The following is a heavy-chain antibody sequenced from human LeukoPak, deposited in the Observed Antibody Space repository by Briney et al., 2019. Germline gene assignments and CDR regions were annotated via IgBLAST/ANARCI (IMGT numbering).Heavy chain of an antibody. D-gene: IGHD6-6*01. CDR1: GDSINSLDL. J-gene: IGHJ4*02. CDR2: MYLSGTT. V-gene: IGHV4-4*02. Sequence: SGTLSLTCTVSGDSINSLDLWSWVRQPPGKGLEWIGEMYLSGTTHSNPSVKSRVTISIDKSKNQFFLNLSSVTAADTAVYYCAALNIATRPWCFDYWGQGTLVTVSS. CDR3: AALNIATRPWCFDY.